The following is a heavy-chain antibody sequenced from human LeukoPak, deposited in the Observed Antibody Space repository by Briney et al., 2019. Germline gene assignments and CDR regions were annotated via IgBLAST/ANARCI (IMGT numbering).Heavy chain of an antibody. CDR2: IYYSGST. V-gene: IGHV4-59*08. CDR1: GGSLSSYY. D-gene: IGHD2-15*01. Sequence: SETLSLTCTVSGGSLSSYYWSWIRQPPGKGLEWIGYIYYSGSTNYNPSLKSRVTISVDTSKNQFSLKLSSVTAADTAVYYCARHSGYCSGGSCYGVDYWGQGTLVTVSS. CDR3: ARHSGYCSGGSCYGVDY. J-gene: IGHJ4*02.